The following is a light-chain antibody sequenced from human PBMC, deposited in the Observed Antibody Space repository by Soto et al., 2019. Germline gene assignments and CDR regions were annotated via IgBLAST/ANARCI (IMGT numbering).Light chain of an antibody. V-gene: IGLV6-57*04. CDR2: EDY. CDR1: SGSIASNY. Sequence: NFMLTQPHSVSESPGKTVTISCTRSSGSIASNYVQWSHQRPGSAPTAVIYEDYQRPSGVPDRFSGSIDSSSNSASLTISGLKTEDEADYYCQSYGSSIRVFGGGTQLTVL. J-gene: IGLJ2*01. CDR3: QSYGSSIRV.